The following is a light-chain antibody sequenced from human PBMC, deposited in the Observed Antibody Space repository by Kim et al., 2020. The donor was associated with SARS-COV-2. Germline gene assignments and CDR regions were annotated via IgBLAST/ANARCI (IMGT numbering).Light chain of an antibody. Sequence: LSASVGGRVPIPCRASQTIHKWLAWYQQKPGKAPKLLIYDASTLESGVPSRFSGSGSETEFTLTISSLQPDDFATYYCQQYHAYWTFGQGTKVEI. CDR2: DAS. V-gene: IGKV1-5*01. CDR3: QQYHAYWT. CDR1: QTIHKW. J-gene: IGKJ1*01.